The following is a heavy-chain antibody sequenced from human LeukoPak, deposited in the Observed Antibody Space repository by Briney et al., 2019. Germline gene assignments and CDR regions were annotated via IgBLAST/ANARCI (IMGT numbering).Heavy chain of an antibody. J-gene: IGHJ6*03. CDR1: GYTFTSYD. V-gene: IGHV1-8*03. CDR2: MNPNSGNT. CDR3: AKEVGDILSYYYYMDV. D-gene: IGHD3-9*01. Sequence: ASVKVSCKASGYTFTSYDINWVRQATGQGLEWMGWMNPNSGNTGYAQKFQGRVTITRNTSISTAYMELSSLRAEDTAVYYCAKEVGDILSYYYYMDVWGKGTTVTISS.